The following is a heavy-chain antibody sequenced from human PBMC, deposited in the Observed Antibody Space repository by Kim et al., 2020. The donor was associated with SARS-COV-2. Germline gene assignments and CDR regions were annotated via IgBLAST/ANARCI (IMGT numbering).Heavy chain of an antibody. CDR3: AKDIAPLSLPTDYGDYYYYGMDV. J-gene: IGHJ6*02. V-gene: IGHV3-9*01. D-gene: IGHD4-17*01. CDR1: GFTFDDYA. Sequence: GGSLRLSCAASGFTFDDYAMHWVRQAPGKGLEWVSGISWNSCSIGYADSVKGRFTISRDNAKNSLYLQMNSLRAEDTALYYCAKDIAPLSLPTDYGDYYYYGMDVWGHETKVTISS. CDR2: ISWNSCSI.